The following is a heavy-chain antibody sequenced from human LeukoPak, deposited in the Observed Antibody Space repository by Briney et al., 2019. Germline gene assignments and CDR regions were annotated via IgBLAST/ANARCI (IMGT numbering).Heavy chain of an antibody. Sequence: ASVKVSCKASGYTFTSYGISWVRQAPGQGLEWMGWISAYNGNTNYAQKLQGRVTMTTDTSTSTAYMELRSLRSDDTAVYYCARVPRIAVAGTHFGYWGQGTLVTVSS. CDR2: ISAYNGNT. J-gene: IGHJ4*02. V-gene: IGHV1-18*01. CDR3: ARVPRIAVAGTHFGY. CDR1: GYTFTSYG. D-gene: IGHD6-19*01.